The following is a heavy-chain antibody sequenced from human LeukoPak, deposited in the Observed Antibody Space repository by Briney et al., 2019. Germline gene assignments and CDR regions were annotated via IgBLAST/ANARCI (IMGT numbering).Heavy chain of an antibody. CDR2: ISGSGGST. D-gene: IGHD6-19*01. Sequence: GGSLRLSCAASGFTFSSYAMSWVRQAPGKGLEWVSTISGSGGSTYYADSVKGRFTISRDNSKNTVYLQMNSLRLEGTAVYFCARSSGFAGYWGQGTLVTVSS. V-gene: IGHV3-23*01. J-gene: IGHJ4*02. CDR3: ARSSGFAGY. CDR1: GFTFSSYA.